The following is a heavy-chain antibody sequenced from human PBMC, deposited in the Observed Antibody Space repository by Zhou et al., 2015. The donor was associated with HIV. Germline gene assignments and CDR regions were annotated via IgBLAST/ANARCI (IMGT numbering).Heavy chain of an antibody. J-gene: IGHJ6*02. Sequence: QVQLVQSGAEVKKPGASVKVSCKASGYTFTSYYMHWVRQAPGQGLEWMGIINPSGGSTSYAQKFQGRVTMTRDTSTSTVYMELSSLRSEDTAVYYCARAPIAAGRSYYYGMDVWGQGTTVTVSS. CDR3: ARAPIAAGRSYYYGMDV. V-gene: IGHV1-46*01. CDR1: GYTFTSYY. CDR2: INPSGGST. D-gene: IGHD6-13*01.